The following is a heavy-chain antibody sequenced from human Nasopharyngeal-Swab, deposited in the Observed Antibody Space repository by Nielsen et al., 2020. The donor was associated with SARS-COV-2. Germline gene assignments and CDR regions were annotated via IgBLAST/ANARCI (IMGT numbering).Heavy chain of an antibody. J-gene: IGHJ5*02. CDR3: ARPPENYDFWSGYHNWFDP. V-gene: IGHV7-4-1*02. D-gene: IGHD3-3*01. CDR1: GYTFTNYA. Sequence: ASVKVSCKASGYTFTNYAMNGVRQAPGQGLDGMGWINTNTGNPTYAQGFTGRFVFSLDTSVSTAYLQISSLKAEDTAVYYCARPPENYDFWSGYHNWFDPWGQGTLVTVSS. CDR2: INTNTGNP.